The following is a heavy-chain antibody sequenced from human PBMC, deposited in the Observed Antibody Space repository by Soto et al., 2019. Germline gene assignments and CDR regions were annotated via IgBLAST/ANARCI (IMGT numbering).Heavy chain of an antibody. D-gene: IGHD3-22*01. CDR1: GYSFTSYW. V-gene: IGHV5-51*01. CDR2: IYPGDSDT. CDR3: ARHRYYYDSSGYYQDYYYYGMDV. Sequence: GESLKISCKGSGYSFTSYWIGWVRQMPGKSLEWMGIIYPGDSDTRYSPSFQGQVTISADKSISTAYLQWSSLKASDTAMYYCARHRYYYDSSGYYQDYYYYGMDVWGQGTTVTVSS. J-gene: IGHJ6*02.